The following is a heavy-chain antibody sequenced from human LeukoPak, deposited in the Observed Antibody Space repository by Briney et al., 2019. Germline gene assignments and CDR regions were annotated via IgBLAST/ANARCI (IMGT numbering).Heavy chain of an antibody. V-gene: IGHV3-30-3*01. CDR1: GFTFSSYA. CDR3: ARDQGYCTNGVCYTYYYYGMDV. CDR2: ISYDGSNK. Sequence: GGSLRLSCAASGFTFSSYAMSWVRQAPGKGLEWVAVISYDGSNKYYADSVKGRFTISRDNSKNTLYLQMNSLRAEDTAVYYCARDQGYCTNGVCYTYYYYGMDVWGQGTTVTVSS. D-gene: IGHD2-8*01. J-gene: IGHJ6*02.